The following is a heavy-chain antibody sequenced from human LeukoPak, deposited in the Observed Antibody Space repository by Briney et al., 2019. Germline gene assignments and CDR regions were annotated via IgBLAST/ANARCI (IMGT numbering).Heavy chain of an antibody. CDR3: ARGRMTPNTYFDY. CDR2: LWYDGSNK. CDR1: GFTFSNYG. D-gene: IGHD2-15*01. J-gene: IGHJ4*02. V-gene: IGHV3-33*01. Sequence: GSLRLSCAPSGFTFSNYGMHWVRQAPGKELEWVSGLWYDGSNKGYADSVKGRFTISRDNSENTLYLQMNSLRDEDMAVYYCARGRMTPNTYFDYWGQGTLVTVSS.